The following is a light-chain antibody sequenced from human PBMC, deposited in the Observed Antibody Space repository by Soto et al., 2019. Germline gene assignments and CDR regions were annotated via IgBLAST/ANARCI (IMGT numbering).Light chain of an antibody. CDR3: QQYNFWPRT. V-gene: IGKV3-15*01. CDR2: GAS. CDR1: QSVFSN. Sequence: EIVVTQSPATLSVSPGESATLSCRASQSVFSNLAWYQQKPGQAPRLLIYGASTRATDVPARFSGSGSGTEFILPLSSLQTEDFAVYYCQQYNFWPRTFGQGTKVEIK. J-gene: IGKJ1*01.